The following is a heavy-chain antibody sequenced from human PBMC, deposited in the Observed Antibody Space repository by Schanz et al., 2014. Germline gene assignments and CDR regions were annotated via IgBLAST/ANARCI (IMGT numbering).Heavy chain of an antibody. Sequence: EVQLVASGGGLVQPGGSLRLSCAPSGFAVDNYYRSGVPRAPGGGLEWVSIIFTDGRTYYAASVKGRFTISRDSSKNTLFLQMNSLRTEDTAVYYCARLDPYCRSGTCSRAFDFWGQGTLVTVSS. V-gene: IGHV3-66*02. CDR3: ARLDPYCRSGTCSRAFDF. D-gene: IGHD2-15*01. CDR2: IFTDGRT. CDR1: GFAVDNYY. J-gene: IGHJ4*02.